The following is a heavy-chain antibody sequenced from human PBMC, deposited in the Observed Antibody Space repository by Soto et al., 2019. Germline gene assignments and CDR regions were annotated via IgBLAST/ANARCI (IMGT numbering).Heavy chain of an antibody. CDR2: INSGNGYT. CDR1: GYTFSSYP. D-gene: IGHD2-15*01. J-gene: IGHJ5*02. Sequence: QVQLVQSGAEEKRPGASVKISCKASGYTFSSYPIHWVRQAPGHRLEWMGWINSGNGYTKYSQKFQARVSITRETSASTADMQLSSLRSEDTAVYYCARDGGGYCSGGSCSEAWFDPWGQGTRVTVSS. CDR3: ARDGGGYCSGGSCSEAWFDP. V-gene: IGHV1-3*05.